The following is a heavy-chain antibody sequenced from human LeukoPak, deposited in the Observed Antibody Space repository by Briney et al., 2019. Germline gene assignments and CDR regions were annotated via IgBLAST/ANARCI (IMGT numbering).Heavy chain of an antibody. CDR1: GGSFSGYY. J-gene: IGHJ5*02. Sequence: PSETLSLTCAVYGGSFSGYYWSWIRQPPGKGLEWIGEINHSGSTNYNPSLKSRATISVDTSKNQFSLKLSSVTAADTAVYYCARVPVPNYSSSWYGWFDPWGQGTLVTVSP. V-gene: IGHV4-34*01. CDR3: ARVPVPNYSSSWYGWFDP. D-gene: IGHD6-13*01. CDR2: INHSGST.